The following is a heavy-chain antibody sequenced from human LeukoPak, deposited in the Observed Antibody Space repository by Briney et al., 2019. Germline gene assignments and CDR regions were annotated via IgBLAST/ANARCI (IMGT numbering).Heavy chain of an antibody. V-gene: IGHV3-30*03. CDR1: GFTFSSYG. CDR3: AREEYYYDSSGYSYPF. D-gene: IGHD3-22*01. J-gene: IGHJ4*02. CDR2: ISYDGDKK. Sequence: GGSLRLSCAASGFTFSSYGMHWVRQAPGKGLQWVAIISYDGDKKEYTDSVKGRLTISRDNSKNTLSLQMNSLRAEDTALYYCAREEYYYDSSGYSYPFWGQGTLVTVSS.